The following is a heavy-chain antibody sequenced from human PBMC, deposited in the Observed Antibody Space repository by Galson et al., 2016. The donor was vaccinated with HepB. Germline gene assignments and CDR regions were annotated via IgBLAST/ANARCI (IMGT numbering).Heavy chain of an antibody. CDR3: ARGDCSSTSCYMLGYYGVDV. D-gene: IGHD2-2*02. V-gene: IGHV1-18*01. Sequence: SVKVSCKASGYTFIDYGMIWVRQAPGQGPEWMGWISGYNGDANYEQKFQGRVTLTADTSTRTVHLELRSLRSDDTAVYYCARGDCSSTSCYMLGYYGVDVWGQGTTVTVSS. CDR1: GYTFIDYG. J-gene: IGHJ6*02. CDR2: ISGYNGDA.